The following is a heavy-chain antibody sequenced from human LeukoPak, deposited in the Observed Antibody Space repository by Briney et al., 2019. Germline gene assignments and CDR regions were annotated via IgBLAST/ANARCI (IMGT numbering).Heavy chain of an antibody. Sequence: SETLSLTCTVSGGSISSYYCSWIRQPPGRGLEWIGYIYYSGSTNYNPSLKSRVTISVDTSKNQFSLKLSSVTAADTAVYYCAREHYGSGSTYYFDYWGQGTLVTVSS. V-gene: IGHV4-59*01. CDR2: IYYSGST. CDR3: AREHYGSGSTYYFDY. D-gene: IGHD3-10*01. CDR1: GGSISSYY. J-gene: IGHJ4*02.